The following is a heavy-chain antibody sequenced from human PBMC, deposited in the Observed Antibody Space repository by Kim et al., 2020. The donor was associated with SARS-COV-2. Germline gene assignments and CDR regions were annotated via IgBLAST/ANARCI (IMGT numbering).Heavy chain of an antibody. J-gene: IGHJ4*02. V-gene: IGHV3-30*18. CDR3: AKAESLLRFLEWFHYTSPAVPYFDY. CDR2: ISYDGSNK. CDR1: GFTFSSYG. D-gene: IGHD3-3*01. Sequence: GGSLRLSCAASGFTFSSYGMHWVRQAPGKGLEWVAVISYDGSNKYYADSVKGRFTISRDNSKNTLYLQMNSLRAEDTAVYYCAKAESLLRFLEWFHYTSPAVPYFDYWGQGTLVTVSS.